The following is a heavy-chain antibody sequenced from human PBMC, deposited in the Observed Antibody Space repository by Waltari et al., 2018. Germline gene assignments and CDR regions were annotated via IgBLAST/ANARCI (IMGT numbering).Heavy chain of an antibody. CDR3: ARATVGGRRFDY. CDR1: GYTFTSNY. Sequence: QVQLVQSGAEVKEPGASVKVSCKASGYTFTSNYNHWLRQAPGQGLEWVGMVNPSGGRTTYAQNLQGRVTMTSDTSTSTVYMELSSLRSDDTAVFYCARATVGGRRFDYWGQGALVIVSS. J-gene: IGHJ4*02. V-gene: IGHV1-46*04. CDR2: VNPSGGRT. D-gene: IGHD4-4*01.